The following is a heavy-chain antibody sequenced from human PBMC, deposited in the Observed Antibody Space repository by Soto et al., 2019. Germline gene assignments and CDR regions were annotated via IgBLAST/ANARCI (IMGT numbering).Heavy chain of an antibody. CDR1: GGSISSYY. V-gene: IGHV4-4*07. J-gene: IGHJ6*02. CDR3: ASLIHIAAAGSGYYGMDV. D-gene: IGHD6-13*01. Sequence: SETLCLTRPGAGGSISSYYWSWIRQPAGKGLEWIGRIYTSGSTNYNPSLKSRVTMSVDTSKNQFSLKLSSVTAADTAVYYCASLIHIAAAGSGYYGMDVWGQGTTVTV. CDR2: IYTSGST.